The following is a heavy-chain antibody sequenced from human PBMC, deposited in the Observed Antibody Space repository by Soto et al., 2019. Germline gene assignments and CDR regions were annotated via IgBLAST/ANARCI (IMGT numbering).Heavy chain of an antibody. CDR1: GGSISSGGYY. V-gene: IGHV4-31*03. Sequence: SETLSLTCTVSGGSISSGGYYWSWIRQHPGKGLEWIGYIYYSGSTYYNPSLKSRVTISVDTSKNHFSLKLSSVTAADTAVFYCAREHFPIQGWEPPIGFDIWGQGTMVTVSS. CDR3: AREHFPIQGWEPPIGFDI. D-gene: IGHD1-26*01. J-gene: IGHJ3*02. CDR2: IYYSGST.